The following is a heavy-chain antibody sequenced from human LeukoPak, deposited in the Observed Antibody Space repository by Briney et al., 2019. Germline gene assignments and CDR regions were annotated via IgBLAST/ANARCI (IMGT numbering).Heavy chain of an antibody. CDR1: GYTFTSNG. CDR3: ARGYYYGSGSSFGGMDV. CDR2: ISAYSGNT. V-gene: IGHV1-18*01. D-gene: IGHD3-10*01. J-gene: IGHJ6*02. Sequence: ASVKVSCKASGYTFTSNGISWVRQAPGQGLEWMGWISAYSGNTNYAQKLQGRVTMTTDTSTSTAYMELRSLRSDDTAVHYCARGYYYGSGSSFGGMDVWGQGTTVTVSS.